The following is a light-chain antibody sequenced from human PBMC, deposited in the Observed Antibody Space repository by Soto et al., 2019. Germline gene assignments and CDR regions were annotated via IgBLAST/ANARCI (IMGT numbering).Light chain of an antibody. Sequence: QSVLTQPAYVTGSLGQSITISCTGTSRDVGNYNLVSWYQYLPGKAPKLIIYEDTKRPSGVSNRFSGSKSGNTASLTISGLQAEDEADYYCSSYTRSILLFGGGTKLTVL. CDR2: EDT. CDR1: SRDVGNYNL. J-gene: IGLJ2*01. CDR3: SSYTRSILL. V-gene: IGLV2-14*02.